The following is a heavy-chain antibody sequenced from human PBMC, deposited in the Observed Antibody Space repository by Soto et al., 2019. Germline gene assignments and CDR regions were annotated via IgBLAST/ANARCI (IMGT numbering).Heavy chain of an antibody. CDR1: GGSFSGYY. CDR2: INHSGST. V-gene: IGHV4-34*01. D-gene: IGHD1-1*01. J-gene: IGHJ4*02. CDR3: ARGYNWNDEFDY. Sequence: SETLSLTCAVYGGSFSGYYWSWIRQPPGKGLEWIGEINHSGSTNYNPSLKSRVTISVDTSKNQFSLKLSSVTAADTAAYYCARGYNWNDEFDYWGQGTLVTVSS.